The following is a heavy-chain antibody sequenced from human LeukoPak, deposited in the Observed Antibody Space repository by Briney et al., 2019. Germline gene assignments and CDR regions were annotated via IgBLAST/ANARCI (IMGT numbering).Heavy chain of an antibody. CDR1: GFTCTSSA. CDR3: AAGYNYGPDY. CDR2: IVVGSGNT. Sequence: SVKLSCKASGFTCTSSAVQWVRQPRGQRLEWIGWIVVGSGNTTYAQKFQERVTITRDMSTSTAYMELSSLRSEDTGVYYCAAGYNYGPDYWGQGTLVTVSS. D-gene: IGHD5-24*01. J-gene: IGHJ4*02. V-gene: IGHV1-58*01.